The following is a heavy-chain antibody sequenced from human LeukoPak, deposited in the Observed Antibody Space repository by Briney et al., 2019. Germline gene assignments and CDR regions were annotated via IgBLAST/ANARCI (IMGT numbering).Heavy chain of an antibody. Sequence: GASVKVSCKVSGYTLTELSMHWVRQAPGKGLEWMGGFDPEDGETIYAQKFQGRVTLTRDMSTSTDYLELSSLRSEDTAVYYCTTDTPQPEKVLLWFGEESKYYYYMDVWGKGTTVTVSS. CDR1: GYTLTELS. J-gene: IGHJ6*03. CDR3: TTDTPQPEKVLLWFGEESKYYYYMDV. CDR2: FDPEDGET. V-gene: IGHV1-24*01. D-gene: IGHD3-10*01.